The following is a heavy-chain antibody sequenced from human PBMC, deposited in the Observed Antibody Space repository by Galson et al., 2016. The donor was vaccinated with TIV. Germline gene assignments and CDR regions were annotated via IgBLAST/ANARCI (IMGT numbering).Heavy chain of an antibody. CDR2: IKHDGTER. CDR1: GFTFSNYW. Sequence: CAASGFTFSNYWMSWVRRAPGKGLEWVANIKHDGTERHYVDSLKGRFTISRDNAKNSLYLQMNSLRAEDTAVYYCARWGAYYDILTGYDWMFFFDYWGQGTLVAVSS. CDR3: ARWGAYYDILTGYDWMFFFDY. D-gene: IGHD3-9*01. J-gene: IGHJ4*02. V-gene: IGHV3-7*01.